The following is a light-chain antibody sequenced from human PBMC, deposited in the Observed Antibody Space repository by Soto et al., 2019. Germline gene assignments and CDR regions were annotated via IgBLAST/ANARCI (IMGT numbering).Light chain of an antibody. Sequence: QTVVTQEPSFSVSPGGTVTLTCGLSSGSVSTSHFPNWYQQTPGQPPRTLIHGTKTRSSGVPDRFSGSILGIRAALTITGAQADDESDYYCVLYVGSGIWVFGGGTQLTVL. CDR1: SGSVSTSHF. CDR2: GTK. J-gene: IGLJ3*02. CDR3: VLYVGSGIWV. V-gene: IGLV8-61*01.